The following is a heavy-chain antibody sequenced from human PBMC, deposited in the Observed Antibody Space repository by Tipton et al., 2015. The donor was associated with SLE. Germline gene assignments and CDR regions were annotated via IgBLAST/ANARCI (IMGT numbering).Heavy chain of an antibody. CDR3: ARVPPGSGIHGGWFDP. Sequence: TLSLTCTVSGGSISSYYWSWIRQPPGKGLEWIGYIYYSGSTYYNPSLKSRVTISVDTSKNQFSLKLSSVTAADTAVYYCARVPPGSGIHGGWFDPWGQGTLVTVSS. D-gene: IGHD1-26*01. CDR2: IYYSGST. V-gene: IGHV4-59*12. CDR1: GGSISSYY. J-gene: IGHJ5*02.